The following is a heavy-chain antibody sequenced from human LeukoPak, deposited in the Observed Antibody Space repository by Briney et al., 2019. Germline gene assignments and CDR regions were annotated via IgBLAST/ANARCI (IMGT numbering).Heavy chain of an antibody. J-gene: IGHJ4*02. V-gene: IGHV4-61*02. Sequence: SETLSLTCTVPGGSISSGSYYWSWIRQPAGKGLEWIGRIYTSGSTNYNPSLKSRVTISVDTSKNQFSLNLSSVTAADTAVYYCAREYSSGWYLLFDYWGQGTLVTVSS. CDR1: GGSISSGSYY. CDR3: AREYSSGWYLLFDY. CDR2: IYTSGST. D-gene: IGHD6-19*01.